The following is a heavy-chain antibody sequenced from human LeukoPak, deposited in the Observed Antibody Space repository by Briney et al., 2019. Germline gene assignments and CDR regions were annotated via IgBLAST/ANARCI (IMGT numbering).Heavy chain of an antibody. V-gene: IGHV4-59*01. CDR1: GVSISSYY. J-gene: IGHJ4*02. D-gene: IGHD4-23*01. CDR3: ARATGGNSGY. CDR2: IYYSGST. Sequence: SETLSLTCTVSGVSISSYYWSWIRQPPGKGLEWIGYIYYSGSTNYNPSLKSRVTISLDTSKNQFSLKLTSVTAADTAVYYCARATGGNSGYWGQGTLVTVSS.